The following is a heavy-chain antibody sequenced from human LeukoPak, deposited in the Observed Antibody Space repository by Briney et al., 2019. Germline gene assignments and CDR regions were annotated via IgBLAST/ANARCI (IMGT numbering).Heavy chain of an antibody. CDR1: DDSISDYY. J-gene: IGHJ4*02. D-gene: IGHD3-16*01. CDR2: FHNSGTS. V-gene: IGHV4-59*01. CDR3: TRGAGWLIDY. Sequence: SETLSLTCTISDDSISDYYRGWIRQPPGKGLEWIGYFHNSGTSTYNPSLKSRVTISADTSKNQFSLKLNSLTTADTAVYYCTRGAGWLIDYWGQGILVTVSS.